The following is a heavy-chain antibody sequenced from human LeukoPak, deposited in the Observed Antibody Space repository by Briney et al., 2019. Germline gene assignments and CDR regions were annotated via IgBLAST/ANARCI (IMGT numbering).Heavy chain of an antibody. CDR2: IRYDGSNK. J-gene: IGHJ4*02. V-gene: IGHV3-30*02. D-gene: IGHD3-3*01. CDR3: AKVAGAYYDFWSGYYIDY. CDR1: GFTFSSYG. Sequence: PGGSLRLSCAASGFTFSSYGMHWVRQAPGKGLEWVAFIRYDGSNKYYADSVKGRFTISRDNSKNTLYLQMNSLRAEDTAVYYCAKVAGAYYDFWSGYYIDYWGQGTLVTVSS.